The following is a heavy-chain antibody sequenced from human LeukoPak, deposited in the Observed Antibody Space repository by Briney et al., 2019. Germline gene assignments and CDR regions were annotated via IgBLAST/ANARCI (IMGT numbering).Heavy chain of an antibody. CDR1: GFTFSSYA. Sequence: GGSLRLSCAASGFTFSSYAMSWVRQAPGKGLEWVSTISGSGSSTYYADSVKGRFTISRDNSKNTLYLQMNSLRAEDTAVYHCAKGRYYSDNSDAFEIWGQGTMVTVSS. CDR2: ISGSGSST. D-gene: IGHD3-22*01. J-gene: IGHJ3*02. CDR3: AKGRYYSDNSDAFEI. V-gene: IGHV3-23*01.